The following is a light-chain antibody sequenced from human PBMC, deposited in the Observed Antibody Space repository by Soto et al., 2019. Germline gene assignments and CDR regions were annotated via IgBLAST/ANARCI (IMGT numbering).Light chain of an antibody. CDR1: SSDVGGYNY. Sequence: QSVLTQPRSVSGSPGQSVTISCTGPSSDVGGYNYVSWYQQHPGKAPKLIIYDVSKRPSGVPDRFSGSKSGNTASLTISGLQAEDEADYYCCSYAGSQTWVFGGGTKVTVL. CDR3: CSYAGSQTWV. V-gene: IGLV2-11*01. CDR2: DVS. J-gene: IGLJ3*02.